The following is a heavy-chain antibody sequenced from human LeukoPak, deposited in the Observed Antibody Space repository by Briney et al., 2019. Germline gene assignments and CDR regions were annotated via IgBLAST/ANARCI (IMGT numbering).Heavy chain of an antibody. V-gene: IGHV3-23*01. CDR2: ISGSGGST. J-gene: IGHJ4*02. Sequence: AGGSLRLSCAASGFTFSGSAMHWVRQASGKGREWVSGISGSGGSTYYAESVKGRCTISRDNSKKTLFLQMNSLRAEDTAVYYCAKGSNNYPDNFDYWGQGTLVTVSS. D-gene: IGHD1-1*01. CDR1: GFTFSGSA. CDR3: AKGSNNYPDNFDY.